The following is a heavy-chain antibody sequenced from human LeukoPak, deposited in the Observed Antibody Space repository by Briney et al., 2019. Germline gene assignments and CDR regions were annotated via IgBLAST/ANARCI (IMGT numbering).Heavy chain of an antibody. D-gene: IGHD6-13*01. J-gene: IGHJ4*02. V-gene: IGHV3-23*01. Sequence: GGSLRLSCAASGFTFSDYYMSWIRQAPGKGLEWVSAISGSGGSTYYADSVKGRFTISRDNSKNTLYLQMNSLRAEDTAVYYCAKDSLVRNYWGQGTLVTVSS. CDR3: AKDSLVRNY. CDR1: GFTFSDYY. CDR2: ISGSGGST.